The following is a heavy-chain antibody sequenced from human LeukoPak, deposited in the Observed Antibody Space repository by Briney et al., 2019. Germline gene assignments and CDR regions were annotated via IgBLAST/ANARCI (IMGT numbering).Heavy chain of an antibody. Sequence: GGSLRLSCAASGFPFSGFVISWVRQAPGKGPQWVADISGSGGSTYYADSVKGRFSVSRDNSKNMVYLELNSLRAEDTAVYYCAKHGNIVVVPAATSLDAFDIWGQGTMVTVSS. CDR3: AKHGNIVVVPAATSLDAFDI. CDR1: GFPFSGFV. V-gene: IGHV3-23*01. CDR2: ISGSGGST. D-gene: IGHD2-2*01. J-gene: IGHJ3*02.